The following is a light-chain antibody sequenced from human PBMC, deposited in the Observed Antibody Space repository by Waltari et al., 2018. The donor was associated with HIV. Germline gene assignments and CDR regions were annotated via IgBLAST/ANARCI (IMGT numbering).Light chain of an antibody. V-gene: IGLV1-47*01. CDR2: KNY. CDR1: SSNIGNDN. CDR3: VGWDGSLSGYV. Sequence: QSVLTQSPSASGTPGQTVTISCSGSSSNIGNDNVYWYQQLPGMTPKLLIYKNYQRPSGVPDRFAGSKSGTSASLAISGLRSEDEADYYCVGWDGSLSGYVFGAGTTVTVL. J-gene: IGLJ1*01.